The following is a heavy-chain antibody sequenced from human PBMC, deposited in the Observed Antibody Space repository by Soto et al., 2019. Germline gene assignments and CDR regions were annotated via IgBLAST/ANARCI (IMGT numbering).Heavy chain of an antibody. CDR1: GYTFTSYG. CDR2: ISAYNGNT. CDR3: AREDIVVVVDATGPHAAFDI. J-gene: IGHJ3*02. V-gene: IGHV1-18*01. Sequence: XSVKVSCKASGYTFTSYGISWVRQAPGQGLEWMGWISAYNGNTNYAQKLQGRVTMTTDTSTSTAYMELRSLRSDDTAVYYCAREDIVVVVDATGPHAAFDIWGQGTMVTVSS. D-gene: IGHD2-15*01.